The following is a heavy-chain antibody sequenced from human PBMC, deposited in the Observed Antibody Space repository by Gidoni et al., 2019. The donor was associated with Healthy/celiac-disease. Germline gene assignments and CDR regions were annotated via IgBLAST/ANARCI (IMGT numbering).Heavy chain of an antibody. J-gene: IGHJ6*03. CDR1: GGTFSSYA. Sequence: QVQLVQSGAEVKKPGSAVKVSCKASGGTFSSYAISWVRQAPGQGLEWMGVIIPIFGTANYAQKFQGSVTITADKSTSTAYMELSSLRSDDTAVYYCARANDKLHCSSTSCSRSYYYYYMDVWGKGTTVTVSS. D-gene: IGHD2-2*01. CDR2: IIPIFGTA. CDR3: ARANDKLHCSSTSCSRSYYYYYMDV. V-gene: IGHV1-69*06.